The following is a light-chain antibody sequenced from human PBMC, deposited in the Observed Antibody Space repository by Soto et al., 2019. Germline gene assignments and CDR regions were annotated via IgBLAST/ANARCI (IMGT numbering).Light chain of an antibody. V-gene: IGKV1-12*01. J-gene: IGKJ5*01. CDR1: QDISNW. CDR3: QQARRFPIT. CDR2: AAS. Sequence: DIQMTQSPSSVSASVGERVTISCRASQDISNWLAWYQQKPGEAPKFLIYAASNLQSGVPSKFSVSGSVTDFTLTISSLQPEDFAVYYCQQARRFPITFGQGTRLEIK.